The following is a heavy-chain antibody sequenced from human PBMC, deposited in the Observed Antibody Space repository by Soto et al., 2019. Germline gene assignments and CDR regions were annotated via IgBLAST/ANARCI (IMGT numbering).Heavy chain of an antibody. CDR3: VSFFPPPYSDALSDYTDAFDY. Sequence: SETLSLTCTVSGGSISSGGYAWNWIRQAPGKGLEWIGYIYHSGSTYYNPSLKSRVTISVDRSKNQFSLKLSSVTAAYTAVYYCVSFFPPPYSDALSDYTDAFDYWGQGTLVTVSS. CDR1: GGSISSGGYA. D-gene: IGHD3-16*01. CDR2: IYHSGST. V-gene: IGHV4-30-2*01. J-gene: IGHJ4*02.